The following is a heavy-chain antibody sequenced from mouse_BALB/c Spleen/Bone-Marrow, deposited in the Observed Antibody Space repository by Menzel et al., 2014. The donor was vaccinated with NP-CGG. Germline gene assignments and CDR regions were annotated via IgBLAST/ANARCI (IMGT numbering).Heavy chain of an antibody. CDR1: GFNIKDTY. D-gene: IGHD1-1*01. Sequence: VQLQQPGAELVKPGASVKLSCTASGFNIKDTYMHWVKQRPEQGLEWIGRIDPANGNTKYDPKFQGKATITADTSSNTAYLQLSRLTYEDTVVYYCAREGYGSNYVMDYRGQGTPETASP. CDR2: IDPANGNT. V-gene: IGHV14-3*02. CDR3: AREGYGSNYVMDY. J-gene: IGHJ4*01.